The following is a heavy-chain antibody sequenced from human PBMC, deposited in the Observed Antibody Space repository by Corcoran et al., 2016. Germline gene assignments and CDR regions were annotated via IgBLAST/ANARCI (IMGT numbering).Heavy chain of an antibody. D-gene: IGHD2-21*01. CDR1: GYTFTGYY. Sequence: QVQLVQSGAEVKKPGASVKVSCKASGYTFTGYYMHWVQQAPGQGLEWMGWVNPNSGGTNYAQKFQGRVTMTRDTSISTAYMELSRLRSDDTAVYYCARDLLGMWPTLDYWGQGTPVTVSS. CDR3: ARDLLGMWPTLDY. V-gene: IGHV1-2*02. J-gene: IGHJ4*02. CDR2: VNPNSGGT.